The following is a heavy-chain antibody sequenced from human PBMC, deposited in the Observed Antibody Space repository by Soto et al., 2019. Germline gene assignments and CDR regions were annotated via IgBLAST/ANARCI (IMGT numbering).Heavy chain of an antibody. CDR1: GGSISSGGYY. Sequence: SETLSLTCTVSGGSISSGGYYWSWIRQHPGKGLEWIGYIYYSGSTYYNPSLKSRVTISVDTSKNQFSLKLTSVTAADTAVYYCARDSYDSSGSSGYSFDYWGQGTLVTVSS. CDR3: ARDSYDSSGSSGYSFDY. V-gene: IGHV4-31*03. J-gene: IGHJ4*02. CDR2: IYYSGST. D-gene: IGHD3-22*01.